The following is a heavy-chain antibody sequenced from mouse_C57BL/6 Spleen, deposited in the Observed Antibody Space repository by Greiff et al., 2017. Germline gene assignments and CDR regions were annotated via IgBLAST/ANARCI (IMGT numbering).Heavy chain of an antibody. J-gene: IGHJ2*01. CDR1: GYTFTSYD. CDR3: ARDYYGSRYYFDY. Sequence: LEESGPELVKPGASVKLSCKASGYTFTSYDINWVKQRPGQGLEWIGWIYPRDGSTKYNEKFKGKATLTVDTSSSTAYMELHSLTSEDSAVYFCARDYYGSRYYFDYWGQGTTLTVSS. D-gene: IGHD1-1*01. V-gene: IGHV1-85*01. CDR2: IYPRDGST.